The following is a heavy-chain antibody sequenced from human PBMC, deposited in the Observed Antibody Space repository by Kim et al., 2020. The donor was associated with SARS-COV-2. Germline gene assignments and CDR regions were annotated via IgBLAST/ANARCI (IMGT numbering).Heavy chain of an antibody. D-gene: IGHD3-10*01. CDR1: GGSISSYY. Sequence: SETLSLTCTVSGGSISSYYWSWIRQPPGKGLEWIGYIYYSGSTNYNPSLKSRVTISVDTSKNQFSLKLSSVTAADTAVYYCARHRVGSGSYYIARGYYGMDVWGQGTTGTVSS. CDR3: ARHRVGSGSYYIARGYYGMDV. V-gene: IGHV4-59*08. J-gene: IGHJ6*02. CDR2: IYYSGST.